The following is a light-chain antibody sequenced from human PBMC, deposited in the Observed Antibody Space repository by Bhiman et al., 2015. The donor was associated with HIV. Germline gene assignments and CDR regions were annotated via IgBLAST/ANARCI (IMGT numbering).Light chain of an antibody. CDR2: QDN. J-gene: IGLJ2*01. Sequence: SYELTQPPSLSVSPGQTASITCSGDKLGNRYACWYQQKPGQSPVLVIYQDNKRPSGIPERFSGSNSGNTATLTISGTQGMDEADYYCQAWDSSTGVVFGGGTKLTVL. CDR3: QAWDSSTGVV. CDR1: KLGNRY. V-gene: IGLV3-1*01.